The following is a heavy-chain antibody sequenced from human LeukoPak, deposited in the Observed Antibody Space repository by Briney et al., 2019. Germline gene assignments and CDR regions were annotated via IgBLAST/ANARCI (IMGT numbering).Heavy chain of an antibody. CDR2: LSGDGSST. CDR1: GFTFSTYW. J-gene: IGHJ4*02. V-gene: IGHV3-74*03. Sequence: PGGSLRLSCVASGFTFSTYWMHWVRQAPGKGLLWVSRLSGDGSSTKYADSLKGRFTISRDNAKNTLYLQMSSLRVEDTAVYYCARDYYDSSGYYGWGQGTLVTVSS. D-gene: IGHD3-22*01. CDR3: ARDYYDSSGYYG.